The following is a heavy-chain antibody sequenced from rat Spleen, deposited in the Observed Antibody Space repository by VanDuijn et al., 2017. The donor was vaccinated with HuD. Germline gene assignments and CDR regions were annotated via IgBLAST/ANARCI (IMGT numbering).Heavy chain of an antibody. D-gene: IGHD1-9*01. V-gene: IGHV5-29*01. Sequence: EVQLVESGGGLVQPGRSLKLSCAASGFTFSDYGMAWVRQGPTKGPEWVATISSDGRRNYYPDSVKGRFTISRDNAKSTLYLQMDSLRSEDTASYYCVRHGYTRYYFDYWGQGVMVTVSS. CDR3: VRHGYTRYYFDY. CDR1: GFTFSDYG. J-gene: IGHJ2*01. CDR2: ISSDGRRN.